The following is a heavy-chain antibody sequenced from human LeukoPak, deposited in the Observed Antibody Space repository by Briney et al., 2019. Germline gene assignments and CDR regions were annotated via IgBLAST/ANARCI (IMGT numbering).Heavy chain of an antibody. Sequence: AASVKVSCKASGGTFSSYAISWVRQAPGQGLEWMGGIIPIFGTANYAQKFKGRVTITTDESTSTAYMELSSLRSEDTAVYYCASLEDGPWYYYYYMDVWGKGTTVTVSS. D-gene: IGHD5-24*01. V-gene: IGHV1-69*05. CDR3: ASLEDGPWYYYYYMDV. J-gene: IGHJ6*03. CDR1: GGTFSSYA. CDR2: IIPIFGTA.